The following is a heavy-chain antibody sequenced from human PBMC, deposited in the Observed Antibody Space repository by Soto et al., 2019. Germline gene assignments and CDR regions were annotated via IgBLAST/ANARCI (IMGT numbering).Heavy chain of an antibody. Sequence: QVQLVQSGAEVKKPGSSVKVSCKASGGTFSSYAISWVRQAPGQGLEWMGGIIPIFGTANYAQKFQGRVTITAEQSTSTASMALNSVRCDDTAVYYCARAGRSGYYYHSYWGQGTLVTVSS. D-gene: IGHD3-22*01. CDR3: ARAGRSGYYYHSY. J-gene: IGHJ4*02. CDR2: IIPIFGTA. V-gene: IGHV1-69*01. CDR1: GGTFSSYA.